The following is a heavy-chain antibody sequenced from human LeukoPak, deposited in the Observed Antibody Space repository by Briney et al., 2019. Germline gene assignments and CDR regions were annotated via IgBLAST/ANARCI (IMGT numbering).Heavy chain of an antibody. J-gene: IGHJ4*02. Sequence: GGSPRLSCAASGFTFSSYEMNWVRQAPGKGLEWVSYISSSGSTIYYADSVKGRFTISRDNAKNSLYLQMNSLRAEDTAVYYCARGRGDDDNFLGHGAYFDYWGQGTLVTVSS. CDR3: ARGRGDDDNFLGHGAYFDY. V-gene: IGHV3-48*03. CDR1: GFTFSSYE. CDR2: ISSSGSTI. D-gene: IGHD5-24*01.